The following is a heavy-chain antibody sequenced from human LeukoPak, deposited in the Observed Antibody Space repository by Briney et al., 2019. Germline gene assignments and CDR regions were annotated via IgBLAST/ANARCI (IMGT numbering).Heavy chain of an antibody. D-gene: IGHD2-15*01. CDR1: GGSFSGYY. J-gene: IGHJ4*02. CDR2: INHSGST. V-gene: IGHV4-34*01. CDR3: ARELKRYSSGPVGY. Sequence: PSETLSLTCAVYGGSFSGYYWSWIRQPPGKGLEWIGEINHSGSTNYNPSLKSRVTISVDTSKNQFSLKLSSVTAADTAVYYCARELKRYSSGPVGYWGQGTLVTVSS.